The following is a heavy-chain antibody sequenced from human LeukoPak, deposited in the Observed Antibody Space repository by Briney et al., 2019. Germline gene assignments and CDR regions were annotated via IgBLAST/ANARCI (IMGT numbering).Heavy chain of an antibody. D-gene: IGHD3-22*01. CDR3: ARSWGDYYDSSGYYKAHAFDI. Sequence: ASVKVSCKVSGYTLTELSMHWVRQAPGKGLEWMGGFDPEDGETIYAQKFQGRVTMTEDTSTDTAYMELSSLRSEDTAVYYCARSWGDYYDSSGYYKAHAFDIWGQGTMVTVSS. V-gene: IGHV1-24*01. CDR2: FDPEDGET. CDR1: GYTLTELS. J-gene: IGHJ3*02.